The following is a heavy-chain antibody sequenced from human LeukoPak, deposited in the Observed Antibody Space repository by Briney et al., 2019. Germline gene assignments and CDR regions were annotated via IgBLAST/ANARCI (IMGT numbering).Heavy chain of an antibody. CDR1: GGSISNFY. Sequence: SETLSLTCAVSGGSISNFYWSWVRQPAGKGLEWVGYISYGGGTTYNASLKHRLSMSMDTSKNRLSLRLSSVTAADTALYYCARVGDTSGYFYYFDNWGQGTLVTVSS. CDR2: ISYGGGT. D-gene: IGHD3-22*01. CDR3: ARVGDTSGYFYYFDN. V-gene: IGHV4-59*08. J-gene: IGHJ4*02.